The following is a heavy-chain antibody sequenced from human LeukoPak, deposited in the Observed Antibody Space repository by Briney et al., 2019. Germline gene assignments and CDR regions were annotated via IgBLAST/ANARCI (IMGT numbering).Heavy chain of an antibody. CDR2: ISAYNGNT. V-gene: IGHV1-18*01. D-gene: IGHD6-19*01. CDR3: AREKFSGWYLDY. Sequence: GASVKVSCKASGYTFTSYGISWVRQAPGQGLEWMGWISAYNGNTNYAQRLQGRVTMTTDTSTGTAYMELRSLRSDDTAVYYCAREKFSGWYLDYWGQGTLVTVSS. J-gene: IGHJ4*02. CDR1: GYTFTSYG.